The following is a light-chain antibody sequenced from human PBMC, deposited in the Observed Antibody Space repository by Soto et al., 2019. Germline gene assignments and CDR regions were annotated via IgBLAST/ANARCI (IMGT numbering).Light chain of an antibody. CDR2: DTS. CDR3: QQSFSIPIT. Sequence: DIQMTQSPSSLSASVGDRVTITCRASQSIARYLNWYQQKPGKAPKLLISDTSTLQSGVPTRVSGSGSGTDFTLTISSLQPEDFATYYCQQSFSIPITFGQGTRLEIK. V-gene: IGKV1-39*01. J-gene: IGKJ5*01. CDR1: QSIARY.